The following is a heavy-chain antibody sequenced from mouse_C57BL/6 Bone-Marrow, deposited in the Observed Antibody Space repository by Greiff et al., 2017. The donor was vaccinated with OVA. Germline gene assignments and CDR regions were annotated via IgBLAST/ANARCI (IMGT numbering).Heavy chain of an antibody. V-gene: IGHV1-64*01. CDR3: ARRLWYYGYWYFDV. D-gene: IGHD1-1*01. CDR1: GYTFTSYW. CDR2: IHPNSGST. J-gene: IGHJ1*03. Sequence: QVQLQQPGAELVKPGASVKLSCKASGYTFTSYWMHWVKQRPGQGLEWIGMIHPNSGSTNYNEKFKSKATLTVDKSSSTAYMQLSSLTAEDSAVYYCARRLWYYGYWYFDVWGTGTTVTVSS.